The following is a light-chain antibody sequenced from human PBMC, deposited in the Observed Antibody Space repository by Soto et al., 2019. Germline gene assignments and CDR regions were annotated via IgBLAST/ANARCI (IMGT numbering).Light chain of an antibody. J-gene: IGKJ5*01. V-gene: IGKV3-20*01. CDR3: QQYGRPIT. CDR2: GAS. CDR1: QSVSSSY. Sequence: EIVLTQSPGTLSLSPGERATLSCRASQSVSSSYLAWYQQKPGQAPRLLIYGASSRATGIPDRFSGSGSGPYFSLTSSRLESEDFAVYYCQQYGRPITLGQGTRLELK.